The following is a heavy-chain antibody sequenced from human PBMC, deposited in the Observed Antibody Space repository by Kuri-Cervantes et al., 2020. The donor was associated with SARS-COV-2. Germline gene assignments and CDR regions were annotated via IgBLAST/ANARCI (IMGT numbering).Heavy chain of an antibody. V-gene: IGHV3-30*02. Sequence: GGSLRLSCAASGFTFSSYWMSWVRLAPGKGLEWMAFIRYDGHSEDYADSVKGRFTVSRDNSKNTLYLQMNSLTTEDTAVYYCAKSNPHSDYYFDYWGQGTLVTVSS. CDR3: AKSNPHSDYYFDY. J-gene: IGHJ4*02. CDR2: IRYDGHSE. D-gene: IGHD3-3*01. CDR1: GFTFSSYW.